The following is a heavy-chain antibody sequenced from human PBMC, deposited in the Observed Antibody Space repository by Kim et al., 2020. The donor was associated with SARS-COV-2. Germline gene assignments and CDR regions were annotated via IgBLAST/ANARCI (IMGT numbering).Heavy chain of an antibody. CDR3: ARDRSPYYDFWSGTDYYGIDV. V-gene: IGHV4-59*01. CDR2: IYYSGST. Sequence: SETLSLTCTVSGGSISSYYWSWIRQPPGKGLEWIGYIYYSGSTNYNPSLKSRVTISVDTSKNQFSLKLSSVTAADTAVYYCARDRSPYYDFWSGTDYYGIDVWGQGTTVTVS. J-gene: IGHJ6*02. D-gene: IGHD3-3*01. CDR1: GGSISSYY.